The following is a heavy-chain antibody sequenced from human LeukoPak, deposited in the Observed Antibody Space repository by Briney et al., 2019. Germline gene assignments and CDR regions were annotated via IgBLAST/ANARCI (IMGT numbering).Heavy chain of an antibody. V-gene: IGHV1-24*01. Sequence: ASVKVSCKVSGYTLTELSMHSVRQAPGKGLEWMGGFDPEDGETIYAQKFQGRVTMTEDTSTDTAYMELSSLRSEDTAVYYCATLRGDCSGGSCYTHWFDPWGQGTLVTVSS. CDR3: ATLRGDCSGGSCYTHWFDP. D-gene: IGHD2-15*01. CDR1: GYTLTELS. CDR2: FDPEDGET. J-gene: IGHJ5*02.